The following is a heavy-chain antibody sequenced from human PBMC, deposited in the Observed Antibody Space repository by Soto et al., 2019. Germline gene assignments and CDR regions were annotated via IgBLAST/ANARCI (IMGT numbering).Heavy chain of an antibody. CDR1: GGSFSGYY. CDR3: ARVQLYYDFWSGYYTRPRGWFDP. D-gene: IGHD3-3*01. J-gene: IGHJ5*02. CDR2: INHSGST. V-gene: IGHV4-34*01. Sequence: SETLSLTCAVYGGSFSGYYWSWIRQPPGKGLEWIGEINHSGSTNYNPSLKSRVTISVDTSKNQFSLKLSSVTAADTAVYYCARVQLYYDFWSGYYTRPRGWFDPWGQGTLVTVPQ.